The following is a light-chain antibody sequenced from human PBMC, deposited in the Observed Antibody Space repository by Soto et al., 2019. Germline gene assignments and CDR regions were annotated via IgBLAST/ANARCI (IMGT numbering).Light chain of an antibody. V-gene: IGLV2-8*01. CDR3: SSYAGSNSVI. J-gene: IGLJ2*01. CDR1: SSDVGGYKF. CDR2: DLN. Sequence: QSVLTQPPSASGSPGQSVTISWTGTSSDVGGYKFVSWYQQHPGKAPKLIIYDLNKRPSGVPDRFSGSKSGNTASLTVSGLQAEDEADYYCSSYAGSNSVIFGGGTKLTVL.